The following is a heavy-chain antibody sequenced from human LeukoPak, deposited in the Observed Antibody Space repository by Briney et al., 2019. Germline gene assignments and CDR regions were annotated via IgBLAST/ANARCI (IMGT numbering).Heavy chain of an antibody. D-gene: IGHD3-10*01. V-gene: IGHV1-18*01. CDR3: ARGGGYYGSGSYYPSRWFDP. CDR1: GYTFTSYG. J-gene: IGHJ5*02. Sequence: GASVKVSCKASGYTFTSYGISWVRRAPGQGLEWMGWISAYNGNTNYAQKLQGRVTMTTDTSTSTAYMELRSLRSDDTAVYYCARGGGYYGSGSYYPSRWFDPWGQGTLVTVSS. CDR2: ISAYNGNT.